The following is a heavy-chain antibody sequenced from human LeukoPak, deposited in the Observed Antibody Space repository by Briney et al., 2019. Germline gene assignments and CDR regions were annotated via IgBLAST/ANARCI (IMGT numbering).Heavy chain of an antibody. Sequence: GGSLRLSCTASGFTFGDYAMSWVHQAPGKGLEWVGFIRSKAYGGTTEYAASVKGRFTISRDDSKSIAYLQMNSLKTEDTAVYYCTRDETIAAAGMRYFDYWGQGTLVTVSS. V-gene: IGHV3-49*04. CDR1: GFTFGDYA. CDR3: TRDETIAAAGMRYFDY. CDR2: IRSKAYGGTT. J-gene: IGHJ4*02. D-gene: IGHD6-13*01.